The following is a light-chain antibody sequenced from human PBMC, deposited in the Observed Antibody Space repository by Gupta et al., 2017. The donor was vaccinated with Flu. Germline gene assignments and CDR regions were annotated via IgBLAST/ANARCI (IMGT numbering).Light chain of an antibody. Sequence: QSVLTQLPPVSGAPGQTAPISCTGRSSNFGAEYDVDWYQQQPVRAPKLLIYANTNRPAGIPARFSGSRSGTSAAMTSTGLQAEDEDPYFCESYDNTLIGPWVFGGGIKLTVL. CDR1: SSNFGAEYD. V-gene: IGLV1-40*01. J-gene: IGLJ3*02. CDR2: ANT. CDR3: ESYDNTLIGPWV.